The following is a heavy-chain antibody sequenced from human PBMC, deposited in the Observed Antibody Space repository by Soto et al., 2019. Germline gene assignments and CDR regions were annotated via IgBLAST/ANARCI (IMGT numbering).Heavy chain of an antibody. J-gene: IGHJ4*02. CDR2: ISYDGTNK. Sequence: PGGSLRLSCAASGFTFRSYAMDWVRQAPGKGLEWVAVISYDGTNKYYADSVKGRFTISRDNSKNTLFLQMNSLRGDDTAIYYCAKPISGYYAPSDHWGQGTQVTVSS. D-gene: IGHD3-22*01. CDR3: AKPISGYYAPSDH. V-gene: IGHV3-30*07. CDR1: GFTFRSYA.